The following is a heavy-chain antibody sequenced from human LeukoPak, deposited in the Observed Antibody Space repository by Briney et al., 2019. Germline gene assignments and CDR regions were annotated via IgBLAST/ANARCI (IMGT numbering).Heavy chain of an antibody. Sequence: SETLSLTCTVSGGSISSYYWSWIRQPPGKGLEWIRYIYYSGSTNYNPSLKSRVTISVDTSKNQFSLKLSSVTAADTAVYYCARDVDYYDSSGYGWFDPWGQGTLVTVSS. CDR3: ARDVDYYDSSGYGWFDP. D-gene: IGHD3-22*01. CDR2: IYYSGST. J-gene: IGHJ5*02. V-gene: IGHV4-59*01. CDR1: GGSISSYY.